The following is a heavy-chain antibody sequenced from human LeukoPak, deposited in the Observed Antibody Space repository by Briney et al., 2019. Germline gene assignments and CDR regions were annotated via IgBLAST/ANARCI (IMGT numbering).Heavy chain of an antibody. J-gene: IGHJ4*02. CDR1: GGSISGYF. CDR3: ARYGITIVRGGKYYFDS. Sequence: SETLSLTCTVSGGSISGYFWSWIRQPPGKRLEWIGYIHYSGSTNYNPSLNSRVTISVDTSKNQFSLRLSSVTAADTAVYYCARYGITIVRGGKYYFDSWGQGTLVTASS. CDR2: IHYSGST. V-gene: IGHV4-59*08. D-gene: IGHD3-10*01.